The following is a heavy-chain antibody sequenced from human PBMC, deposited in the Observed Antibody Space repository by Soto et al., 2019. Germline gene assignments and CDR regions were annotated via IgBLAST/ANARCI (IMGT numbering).Heavy chain of an antibody. CDR3: AKGTDYYYSSGYLPLAY. CDR2: ISGSGGST. V-gene: IGHV3-23*01. J-gene: IGHJ4*02. Sequence: GGSLRLSCAASGFTFSSYAMSWVRQAPGKGLEWVSAISGSGGSTYYADSVKGRFTISRDNSKNTLYLQMNSLRAEDTAVYYCAKGTDYYYSSGYLPLAYWGQGTLDPVSA. CDR1: GFTFSSYA. D-gene: IGHD3-22*01.